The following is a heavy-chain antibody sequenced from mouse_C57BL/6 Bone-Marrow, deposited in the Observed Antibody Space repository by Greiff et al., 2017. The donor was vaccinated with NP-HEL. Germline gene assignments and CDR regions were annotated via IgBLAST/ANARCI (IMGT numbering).Heavy chain of an antibody. CDR3: ARRYYGSSLYYFDY. CDR2: IHPNSGST. V-gene: IGHV1-64*01. CDR1: GYTFTSYW. J-gene: IGHJ2*01. D-gene: IGHD1-1*01. Sequence: VKLQQPGAELVKPGASVKLSCKASGYTFTSYWMHWVKQRPGQGLEWIGMIHPNSGSTNYNEKFKSKATLTVDKSSSTAYMQLSSLTSEDSAVYYCARRYYGSSLYYFDYWGQGTTLTVSS.